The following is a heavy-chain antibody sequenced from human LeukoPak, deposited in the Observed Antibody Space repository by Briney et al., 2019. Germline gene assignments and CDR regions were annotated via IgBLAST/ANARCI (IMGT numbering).Heavy chain of an antibody. CDR3: ARDRRYCSGGRCYFDYFFDY. D-gene: IGHD2-15*01. Sequence: PGGSLRLSCAASGFTFNSYAVHWVRQAPGKGLEWVAVISYDGSINFYAASVKGRFTISRDNSKNTLYLQMNSLRAEDTALYFCARDRRYCSGGRCYFDYFFDYWGQGTLVTVSS. CDR2: ISYDGSIN. J-gene: IGHJ4*02. CDR1: GFTFNSYA. V-gene: IGHV3-30-3*01.